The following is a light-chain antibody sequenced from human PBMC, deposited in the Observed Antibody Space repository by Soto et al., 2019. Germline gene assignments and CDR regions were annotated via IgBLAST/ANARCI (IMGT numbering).Light chain of an antibody. CDR1: QSVVSSY. J-gene: IGKJ2*01. CDR2: GAS. CDR3: QQYGPPRYT. Sequence: EIVLTQSPGTLSLSPGEGATLSCRASQSVVSSYLAWYQQKPGQAPRLLIYGASSRATGIPDRFSGSGSGTGFTLTTSRLEPEDFAVYYCQQYGPPRYTFGRGTKLEIK. V-gene: IGKV3-20*01.